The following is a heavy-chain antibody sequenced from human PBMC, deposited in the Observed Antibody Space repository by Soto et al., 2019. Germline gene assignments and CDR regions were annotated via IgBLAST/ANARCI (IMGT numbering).Heavy chain of an antibody. V-gene: IGHV4-59*08. CDR1: GGSISTYY. J-gene: IGHJ5*02. CDR2: IFYSGST. Sequence: QVQLQESGPGLVKPSETLSLTCTVSGGSISTYYWNWIRQPPGKGPEWIGHIFYSGSTNYNPSLRSRVTLHVDTSKNQFPLKLTSVAAADTAVYYCARLEGFSSSSWFDPWGQGTLVTVSS. D-gene: IGHD6-13*01. CDR3: ARLEGFSSSSWFDP.